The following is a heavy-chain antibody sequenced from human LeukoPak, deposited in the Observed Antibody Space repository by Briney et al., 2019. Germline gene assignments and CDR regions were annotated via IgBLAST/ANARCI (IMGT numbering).Heavy chain of an antibody. CDR1: GGSFSGYY. Sequence: SETLSLTCAVYGGSFSGYYWSWIRQPPGKGLEWIGEINHSGSTNYNPSLKSRVTISVDTSKNQFSLKLSSVTAADTAVYYCARGGAIQWFGVLELDYYYMDVWGKGTTVTVSS. CDR2: INHSGST. CDR3: ARGGAIQWFGVLELDYYYMDV. J-gene: IGHJ6*03. V-gene: IGHV4-34*01. D-gene: IGHD3-10*01.